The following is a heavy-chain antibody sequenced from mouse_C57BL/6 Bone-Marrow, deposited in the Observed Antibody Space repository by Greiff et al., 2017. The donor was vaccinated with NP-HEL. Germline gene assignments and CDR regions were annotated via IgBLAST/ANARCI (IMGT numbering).Heavy chain of an antibody. Sequence: EVKLLESGGGLVQPGGSLKLSCAASGFAFRSSWMSWVRRAPGTGLEWIGEINPDSSTINYAPSLKDKFIISRDNAKNTLYLQMSKVRSEDTALYYCARPGPDCSGGYFDYWGQGTTLTVSS. V-gene: IGHV4-1*01. CDR1: GFAFRSSW. D-gene: IGHD1-1*01. J-gene: IGHJ2*01. CDR2: INPDSSTI. CDR3: ARPGPDCSGGYFDY.